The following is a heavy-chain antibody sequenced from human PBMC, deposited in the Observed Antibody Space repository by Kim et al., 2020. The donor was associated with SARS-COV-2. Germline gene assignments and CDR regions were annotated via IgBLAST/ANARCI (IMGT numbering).Heavy chain of an antibody. J-gene: IGHJ5*02. V-gene: IGHV3-30*04. Sequence: GGSLRLSCAASGFNFNDSPMHWVRQAPGKGLEWVAVISVDGSWQSYADSVKGRFTISRDNSKDTLYLQMNSLETEDTAVYYCAREVHTSGHAGSFDPRGQGTLVTVSS. CDR1: GFNFNDSP. CDR3: AREVHTSGHAGSFDP. CDR2: ISVDGSWQ. D-gene: IGHD3-22*01.